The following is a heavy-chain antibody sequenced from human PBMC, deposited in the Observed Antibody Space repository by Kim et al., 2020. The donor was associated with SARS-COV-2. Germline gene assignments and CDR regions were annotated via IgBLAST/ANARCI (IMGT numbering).Heavy chain of an antibody. CDR2: ISSSGSTI. D-gene: IGHD3-22*01. Sequence: GGSLRLSCAASGFTFSSYEMNWVRQAPGKGLEWVSYISSSGSTIYYAASVKGRFTISRDNAKNSLYLQMNSLRAEDTAVYYCARERTYYYDSSGYYYAGAFEIWGQGAMVTVSS. CDR1: GFTFSSYE. CDR3: ARERTYYYDSSGYYYAGAFEI. J-gene: IGHJ3*02. V-gene: IGHV3-48*03.